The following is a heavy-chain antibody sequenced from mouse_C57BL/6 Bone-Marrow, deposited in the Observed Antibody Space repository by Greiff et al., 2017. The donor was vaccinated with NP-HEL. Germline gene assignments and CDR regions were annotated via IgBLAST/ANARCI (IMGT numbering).Heavy chain of an antibody. J-gene: IGHJ3*01. CDR3: ARFYSNSWFAY. CDR1: GFTFTDYY. Sequence: EVQLVESGGGLVQPGGSLSLSCAASGFTFTDYYVSWVRQPPGKALEWLGFIRNKANGYTTEYSASVKGRFTISRDNSQSILYLQMNALRAEDSATYYCARFYSNSWFAYWGQGTLVTVSA. D-gene: IGHD2-5*01. CDR2: IRNKANGYTT. V-gene: IGHV7-3*01.